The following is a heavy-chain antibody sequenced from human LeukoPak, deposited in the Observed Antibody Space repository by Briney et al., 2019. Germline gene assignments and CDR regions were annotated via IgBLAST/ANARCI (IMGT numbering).Heavy chain of an antibody. Sequence: GGSLRLSCAASGFTFSSYNMNWVRQAPGGGLEWVSYISSGSHTIYYADSVKGRFTISRDNAKNSLFLQMYSLRAEDTAVYYCARDGYTGGNFVYWGQGTLVTVSS. V-gene: IGHV3-48*04. CDR1: GFTFSSYN. CDR2: ISSGSHTI. CDR3: ARDGYTGGNFVY. D-gene: IGHD5-24*01. J-gene: IGHJ4*02.